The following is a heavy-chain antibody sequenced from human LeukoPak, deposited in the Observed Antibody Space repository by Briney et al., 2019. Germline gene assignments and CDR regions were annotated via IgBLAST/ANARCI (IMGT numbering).Heavy chain of an antibody. CDR1: GGFISSYY. J-gene: IGHJ5*02. CDR2: TYYGGST. Sequence: SETLSLTCIVSGGFISSYYWSWIRQPPGKGLEWIAYTYYGGSTNYNPSLKSRVPISVDTSKNQVSLKLRSVTAADTAVYYCALLEVPNWFDPWGQGTLVTVSS. V-gene: IGHV4-59*01. CDR3: ALLEVPNWFDP. D-gene: IGHD1-26*01.